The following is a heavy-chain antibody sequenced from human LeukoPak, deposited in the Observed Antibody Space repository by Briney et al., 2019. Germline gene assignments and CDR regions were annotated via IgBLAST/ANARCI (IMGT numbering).Heavy chain of an antibody. V-gene: IGHV3-48*03. CDR2: ISTSGTTI. CDR3: ARRPYTRSGAPNAFDI. D-gene: IGHD1-26*01. Sequence: PGGSLRLSCVASGFTFSSYEMNWVRQAPGKGLEWVSYISTSGTTIHHADSVKGRFTISRDDAKNSLYLQMNSLRAEDTAVYYCARRPYTRSGAPNAFDIWGQGTMVTVSS. J-gene: IGHJ3*02. CDR1: GFTFSSYE.